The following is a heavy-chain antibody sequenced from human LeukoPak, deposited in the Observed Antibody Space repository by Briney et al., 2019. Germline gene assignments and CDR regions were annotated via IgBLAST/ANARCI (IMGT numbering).Heavy chain of an antibody. V-gene: IGHV3-23*01. CDR3: VRDSGEIPNTYYYDSSGYLHY. CDR1: GFTFSSYA. CDR2: ISGSGTST. Sequence: GGSLRLSCATSGFTFSSYAMSWVRQAPGKGLEWVSTISGSGTSTYYADSVKGRFTISRDNSKNTLYLQMNNLRAEDTAVYFCVRDSGEIPNTYYYDSSGYLHYWGPGTLVTVSS. J-gene: IGHJ4*02. D-gene: IGHD3-22*01.